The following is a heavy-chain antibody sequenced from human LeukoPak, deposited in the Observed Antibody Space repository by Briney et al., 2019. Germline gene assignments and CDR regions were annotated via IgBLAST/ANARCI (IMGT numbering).Heavy chain of an antibody. Sequence: SETLSLTCAVYGGSFSGYYWSWIRQPPGRGLEWIGEINHSGSTNYNPSLKSRVTISVDTSKNQFSLKLSSVTAADTAVYYCARARDGHYGMDVWGQGTTVTVSS. CDR3: ARARDGHYGMDV. D-gene: IGHD5-24*01. V-gene: IGHV4-34*01. J-gene: IGHJ6*02. CDR2: INHSGST. CDR1: GGSFSGYY.